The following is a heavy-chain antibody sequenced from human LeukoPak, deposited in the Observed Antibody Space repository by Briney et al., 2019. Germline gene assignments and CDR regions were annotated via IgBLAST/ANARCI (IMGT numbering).Heavy chain of an antibody. CDR2: IGNTET. D-gene: IGHD5-18*01. Sequence: GGSLRLSCATSGFPFETNAMSWVRQAPGKGREWVATIGNTETFYADSVTGRFTISRDNSKNTVNLQMNRLRVEDTAIYYCAKDWIQFNRVFDCFDSWGQGTLVTVSS. J-gene: IGHJ4*02. CDR1: GFPFETNA. CDR3: AKDWIQFNRVFDCFDS. V-gene: IGHV3-23*01.